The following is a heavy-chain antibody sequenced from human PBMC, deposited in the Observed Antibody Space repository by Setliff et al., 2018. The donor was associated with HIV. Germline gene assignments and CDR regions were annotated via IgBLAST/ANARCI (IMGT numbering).Heavy chain of an antibody. V-gene: IGHV4-59*08. J-gene: IGHJ4*02. CDR1: GGSISSHF. Sequence: SETLSLTCTVSGGSISSHFWTWIRQPPGKGLEWIGYIHNSGSTNYNPSLKSRVTMSVDTSKNQFSLKLSSVTAADTAVYYCARVRQVSDYGDYDYYFDYWGQGALVTVSS. CDR2: IHNSGST. D-gene: IGHD4-17*01. CDR3: ARVRQVSDYGDYDYYFDY.